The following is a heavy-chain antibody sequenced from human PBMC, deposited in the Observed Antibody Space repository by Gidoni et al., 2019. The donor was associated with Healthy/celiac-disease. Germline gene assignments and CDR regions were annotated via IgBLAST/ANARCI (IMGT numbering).Heavy chain of an antibody. CDR1: GYTSTSYA. CDR3: AREGYDYVWGSYEDY. J-gene: IGHJ4*02. V-gene: IGHV1-3*01. CDR2: INAGNGNT. Sequence: QVQLVQSGAEVKKPGASVKVSCKASGYTSTSYAMHWVRQAPGQRLEWMGWINAGNGNTKYSQKFQGRVTITRDTSASTAYMELSSLRSEDTAVYYCAREGYDYVWGSYEDYWGQGTLVTVSS. D-gene: IGHD3-16*01.